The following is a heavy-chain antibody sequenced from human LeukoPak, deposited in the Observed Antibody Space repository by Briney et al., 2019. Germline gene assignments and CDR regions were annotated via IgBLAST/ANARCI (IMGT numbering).Heavy chain of an antibody. CDR2: ISGSGGST. D-gene: IGHD6-13*01. J-gene: IGHJ4*02. CDR1: GFTFSSYA. V-gene: IGHV3-23*01. CDR3: AKGELAAAGIVY. Sequence: GGSLRLSCAASGFTFSSYAMSWVRQTPGKGLEWVSAISGSGGSTYYADSVKGRFTISRDNSKSTLYLQMNSLRGEDTAVYYCAKGELAAAGIVYWGQGTLVTVSS.